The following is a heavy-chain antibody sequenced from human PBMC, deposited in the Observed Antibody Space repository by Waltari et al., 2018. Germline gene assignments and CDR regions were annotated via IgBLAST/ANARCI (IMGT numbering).Heavy chain of an antibody. CDR1: GFTFSSYE. CDR3: ARRRAAIVVVPAVNWYFDL. CDR2: NSRSGRTR. D-gene: IGHD2-2*01. V-gene: IGHV3-48*03. Sequence: EVQLVESGGGLVQPGESLSLSCAASGFTFSSYEMNWVRRAPGEGLEWLSDNSRSGRTRYYADSVEGRFTISRDNAKNSLYPKMNSLRAEDTAGYYCARRRAAIVVVPAVNWYFDLWGRGTLVTVSS. J-gene: IGHJ2*01.